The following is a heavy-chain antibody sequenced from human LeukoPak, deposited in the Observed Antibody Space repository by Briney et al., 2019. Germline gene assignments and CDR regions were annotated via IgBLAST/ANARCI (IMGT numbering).Heavy chain of an antibody. CDR1: GFIFSSYG. V-gene: IGHV3-33*06. D-gene: IGHD3-10*01. J-gene: IGHJ6*02. Sequence: PGGSLRLSCAASGFIFSSYGMHWVRQAPGKGLEWVAAIWSDGSNKYYGDSVKGRFTISRDNSKNTLYLQMNSLRAEDTAVYYCAKSRSMVRGVLNYYYYGMDVWGQGTTVTVSS. CDR3: AKSRSMVRGVLNYYYYGMDV. CDR2: IWSDGSNK.